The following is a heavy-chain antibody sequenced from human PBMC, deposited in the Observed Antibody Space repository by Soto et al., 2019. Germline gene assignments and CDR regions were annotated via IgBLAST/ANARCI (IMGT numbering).Heavy chain of an antibody. CDR2: IHHTGST. D-gene: IGHD3-22*01. CDR1: GGFISSYY. J-gene: IGHJ4*02. Sequence: SETLSLTCIVSGGFISSYYWSGIRQSPGKGLELIGYIHHTGSTNYNPSLKSRVTMSLETSRNQFSLKLYSVTTADTAVYYCARSLDSSGFYFSNCWGQGTRVTVSS. V-gene: IGHV4-59*01. CDR3: ARSLDSSGFYFSNC.